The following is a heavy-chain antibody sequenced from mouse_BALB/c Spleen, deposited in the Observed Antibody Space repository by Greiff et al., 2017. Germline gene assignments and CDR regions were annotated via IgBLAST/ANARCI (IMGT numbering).Heavy chain of an antibody. V-gene: IGHV2-2*02. Sequence: VQRVESGPGLVQPSQSLSITCTVSGFSLTSYGVHWVRQSPGKGLEWLGVIWSGGSTDYNAAFISRLSISKDNSKSQVFFKMNSLQANDTAIYYCARSLLGGYFDVWGAGTTVTVSS. D-gene: IGHD1-2*01. J-gene: IGHJ1*01. CDR1: GFSLTSYG. CDR2: IWSGGST. CDR3: ARSLLGGYFDV.